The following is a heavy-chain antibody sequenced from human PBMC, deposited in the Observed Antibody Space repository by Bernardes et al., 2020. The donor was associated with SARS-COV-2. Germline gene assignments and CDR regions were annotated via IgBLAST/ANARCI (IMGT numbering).Heavy chain of an antibody. CDR3: ATNWELGG. D-gene: IGHD1-26*01. Sequence: GGSLRLSCAASGFTVSSTYMNWVRQAPGKGLEWVSVIYSGGTTYYADSVKGRFTISRDNSKNTLYLQMNSLGAEDTAVYYCATNWELGGWGQGTLVTVSS. CDR1: GFTVSSTY. V-gene: IGHV3-66*01. CDR2: IYSGGTT. J-gene: IGHJ4*02.